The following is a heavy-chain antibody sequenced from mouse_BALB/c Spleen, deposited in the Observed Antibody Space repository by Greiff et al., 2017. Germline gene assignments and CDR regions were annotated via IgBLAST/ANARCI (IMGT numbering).Heavy chain of an antibody. D-gene: IGHD1-1*01. CDR2: IYPGDGDT. CDR3: ARRGPYGNYFDY. J-gene: IGHJ2*01. CDR1: GYAFSSYW. V-gene: IGHV1-80*01. Sequence: QVQLQQSGAELVRPGSSVKISCKASGYAFSSYWMNWVKQRPGQGLEWIGQIYPGDGDTNYNGKFKGKATLTADKSSSTAYMQLSSLTSEDSAVYFCARRGPYGNYFDYWGQGTTLTVSS.